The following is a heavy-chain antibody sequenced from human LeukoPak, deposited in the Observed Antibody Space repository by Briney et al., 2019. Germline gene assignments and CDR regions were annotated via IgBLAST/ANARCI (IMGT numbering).Heavy chain of an antibody. CDR1: GFTFDDYA. J-gene: IGHJ4*02. CDR2: ISWNSGSI. D-gene: IGHD3-22*01. CDR3: AKVVGDGDYYDSSAYLYYFDY. Sequence: GGSLRLSCAASGFTFDDYAMHWVRQAPGKGLEWVSSISWNSGSIAYADSVKGRFTISRDNAKDSLYLQMNSLRAEDTAFYHCAKVVGDGDYYDSSAYLYYFDYWGQGTLVTVSS. V-gene: IGHV3-9*01.